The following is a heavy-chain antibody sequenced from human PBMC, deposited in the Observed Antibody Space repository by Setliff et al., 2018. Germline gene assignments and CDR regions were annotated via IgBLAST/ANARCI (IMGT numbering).Heavy chain of an antibody. D-gene: IGHD2-2*01. CDR3: ARVEGVPAPYYMDV. CDR2: ISWNSGSI. V-gene: IGHV3-48*01. CDR1: GFTFSRYW. J-gene: IGHJ6*03. Sequence: PGGSLRLSCVASGFTFSRYWMSWVRQAPGKGLEWVSGISWNSGSIGYADSVKGRFTISRDNAKNSLYLQMNSLRAEDTAVYYCARVEGVPAPYYMDVWGKGTTVTVSS.